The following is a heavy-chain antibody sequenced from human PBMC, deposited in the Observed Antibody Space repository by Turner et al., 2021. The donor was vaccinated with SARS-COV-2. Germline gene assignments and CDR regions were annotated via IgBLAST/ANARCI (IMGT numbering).Heavy chain of an antibody. V-gene: IGHV4-31*03. D-gene: IGHD6-13*01. J-gene: IGHJ4*02. Sequence: QVQLQESGPGLVEPSQTLSLTCTVSGGSISSGGYYWSWIRQHPGKGLEWSGYIDSSGNTYYTPSIKRRVTISVDSSKNQFSLKLSSVTAADTAVYFCARSSTSSNRFDYWGQGTLVTVSS. CDR1: GGSISSGGYY. CDR2: IDSSGNT. CDR3: ARSSTSSNRFDY.